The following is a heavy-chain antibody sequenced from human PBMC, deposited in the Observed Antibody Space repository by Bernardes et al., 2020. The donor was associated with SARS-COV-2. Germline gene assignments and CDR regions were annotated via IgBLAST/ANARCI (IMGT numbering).Heavy chain of an antibody. CDR1: GFTFSRFD. CDR2: ISGSGGKT. V-gene: IGHV3-23*01. Sequence: GGSLRLSCVASGFTFSRFDMSWVRQAPGTGLEWVSGISGSGGKTYSADSVKGRFTISRDNSNNILYLQLSDLRVGDTALYYCAKTENVLGALGVLSAINYFDSGGQRALVTVSS. CDR3: AKTENVLGALGVLSAINYFDS. J-gene: IGHJ4*02. D-gene: IGHD3-16*01.